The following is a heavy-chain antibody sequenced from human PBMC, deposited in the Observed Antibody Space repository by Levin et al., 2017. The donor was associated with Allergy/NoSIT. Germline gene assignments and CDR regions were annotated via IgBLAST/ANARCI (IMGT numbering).Heavy chain of an antibody. D-gene: IGHD1-26*01. V-gene: IGHV3-48*03. CDR3: ARDPWVTWEYYGLDV. Sequence: HGESLKISCAASGFTFTNYEMNWVRQAPGKGLEWISNIGGSSSSIYYADSVKGRFIISRDNAKKSLYLQMNSLRAEDTAVYYCARDPWVTWEYYGLDVWGQGTTVTVSS. CDR2: IGGSSSSI. J-gene: IGHJ6*02. CDR1: GFTFTNYE.